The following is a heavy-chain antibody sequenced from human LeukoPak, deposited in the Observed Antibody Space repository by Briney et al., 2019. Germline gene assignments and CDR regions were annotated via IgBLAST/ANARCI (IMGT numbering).Heavy chain of an antibody. CDR1: GYTFTGYY. CDR2: INPNSGGT. V-gene: IGHV1-2*02. J-gene: IGHJ5*02. CDR3: ARDLSVWKYYYDSSGPPLDP. Sequence: ASVKVSCKASGYTFTGYYMHWVRQAPGQGLEWMGWINPNSGGTNYAQKFQGRVTMTRDTSISTAYMELSRLRSDDTAVYYCARDLSVWKYYYDSSGPPLDPWGQGTLVTVSS. D-gene: IGHD3-22*01.